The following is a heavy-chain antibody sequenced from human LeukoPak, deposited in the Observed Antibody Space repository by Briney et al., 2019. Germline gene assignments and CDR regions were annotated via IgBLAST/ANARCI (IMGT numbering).Heavy chain of an antibody. CDR3: ARQSISGSSLSYFDY. Sequence: SESLSLTCTVSGGSISSYYWSWIRQPPGKGRKWIGNIYDSGGTNYNPSLKSRVTISVDTSKNQCSLKLSSVTAADTAVYYCARQSISGSSLSYFDYWGQGTLVNVSS. V-gene: IGHV4-59*01. CDR1: GGSISSYY. CDR2: IYDSGGT. J-gene: IGHJ4*02. D-gene: IGHD3-22*01.